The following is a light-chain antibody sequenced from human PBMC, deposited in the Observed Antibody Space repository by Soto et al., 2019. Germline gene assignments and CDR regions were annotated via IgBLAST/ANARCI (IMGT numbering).Light chain of an antibody. CDR3: QKYSSVPV. J-gene: IGKJ3*01. V-gene: IGKV1-27*01. CDR2: AAS. CDR1: QGIRNY. Sequence: DIQMTQSPTSLSASVGDRVTITCRASQGIRNYVAWYQQIPGKAPKLLNYAASTLQSGVPSRFSGSGSGTDFPLTINGLQPEDVATYSCQKYSSVPVFGPGTKVEIK.